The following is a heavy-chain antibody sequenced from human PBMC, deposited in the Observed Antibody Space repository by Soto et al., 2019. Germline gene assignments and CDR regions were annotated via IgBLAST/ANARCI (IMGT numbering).Heavy chain of an antibody. CDR3: TSTSGYSSSWYYFDY. CDR2: IRSKANSYAT. D-gene: IGHD6-13*01. Sequence: GGSLRLSCAASGFTFSGSAMHWVRPASGKGLEWVGRIRSKANSYATAYAASVKGRFTISRDDSKNTAYLQMNSLKTEDTAVYYCTSTSGYSSSWYYFDYWGQGTLVTVSS. J-gene: IGHJ4*02. V-gene: IGHV3-73*01. CDR1: GFTFSGSA.